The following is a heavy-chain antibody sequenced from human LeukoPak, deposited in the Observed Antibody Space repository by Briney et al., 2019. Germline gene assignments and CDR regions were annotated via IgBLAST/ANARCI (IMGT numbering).Heavy chain of an antibody. Sequence: SGGSLRLSCAASGFTFSDYSMNWVRQAPGKGLEWVSSISRNSRHVYYGGSVWGRFTISRDDARNSLFLEMNSLRAKDMAVYYCVRDFMGMGGTTAYLHYWGQGTLVTVSS. CDR1: GFTFSDYS. V-gene: IGHV3-21*01. D-gene: IGHD1-26*01. CDR3: VRDFMGMGGTTAYLHY. J-gene: IGHJ1*01. CDR2: ISRNSRHV.